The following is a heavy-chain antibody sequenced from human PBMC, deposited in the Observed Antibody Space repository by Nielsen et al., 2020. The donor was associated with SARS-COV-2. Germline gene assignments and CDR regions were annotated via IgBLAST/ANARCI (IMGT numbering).Heavy chain of an antibody. D-gene: IGHD2-15*01. J-gene: IGHJ4*02. Sequence: GGSLRLSCAASGFTFSSYGMHWVRQAPGKGLEWVAVISYDGSNKYYADSVKGRFTISRDNSKNTRYLQMNSLRAEDTAVYYCAKPVDCSGGSCYIVGAVAGSLDYWGQGTLVTVSS. CDR3: AKPVDCSGGSCYIVGAVAGSLDY. CDR1: GFTFSSYG. CDR2: ISYDGSNK. V-gene: IGHV3-30*18.